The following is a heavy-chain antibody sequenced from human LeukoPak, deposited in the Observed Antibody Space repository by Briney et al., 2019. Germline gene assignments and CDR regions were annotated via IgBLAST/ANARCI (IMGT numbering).Heavy chain of an antibody. Sequence: SCKSSGYAFNGYYMHWVRQAPGKGLEWVSFIRYDGNDKFYADSVKGRFAISRDTSRNTLYLQMNSLRVEDTAVYYCAKDLMRDRWFGESWGQGTLVTVSS. V-gene: IGHV3-30*02. CDR2: IRYDGNDK. CDR3: AKDLMRDRWFGES. CDR1: GYAFNGYY. D-gene: IGHD3-10*01. J-gene: IGHJ5*02.